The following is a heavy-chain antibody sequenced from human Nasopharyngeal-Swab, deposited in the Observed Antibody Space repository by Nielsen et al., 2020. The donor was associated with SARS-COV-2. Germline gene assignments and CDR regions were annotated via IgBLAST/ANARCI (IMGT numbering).Heavy chain of an antibody. CDR2: ISPDGTGT. Sequence: GSLRLSCGASGFVFSNYYMHWARPTPGKGLELVASISPDGTGTTYVDSVKGRFTISRDNAKSSLSLQMNSLRHEDTAVYYCARDHPSGYSQDSWGQGTQVTVSS. CDR3: ARDHPSGYSQDS. J-gene: IGHJ4*02. D-gene: IGHD5-18*01. V-gene: IGHV3-7*05. CDR1: GFVFSNYY.